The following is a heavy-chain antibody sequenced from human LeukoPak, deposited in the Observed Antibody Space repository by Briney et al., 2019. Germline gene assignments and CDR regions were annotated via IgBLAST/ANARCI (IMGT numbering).Heavy chain of an antibody. CDR3: ANVPIAVAGTSEGY. Sequence: SETLSLTCTVSGGSISSYYWSWMRQPPGKGLEWIGYIYYSGSTNYNPSLKSRVTISVDTSKNQFSLKVSSVTAADTAVYYCANVPIAVAGTSEGYWGQGILVTVSS. CDR1: GGSISSYY. V-gene: IGHV4-59*01. CDR2: IYYSGST. J-gene: IGHJ4*02. D-gene: IGHD6-19*01.